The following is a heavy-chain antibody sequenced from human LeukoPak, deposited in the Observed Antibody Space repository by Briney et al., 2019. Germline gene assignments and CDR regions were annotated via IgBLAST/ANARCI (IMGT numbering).Heavy chain of an antibody. V-gene: IGHV1-69*04. D-gene: IGHD3-22*01. CDR1: GGTFSSYA. Sequence: SVKVSCKASGGTFSSYAISWVRQAPGQGLGWMGRIIPILGIANYAQKFQGRVTITADKSTSTAYMELSSLRSEDTAVYYCASPPGSSGYYYPYWGQGTLVTVSS. CDR2: IIPILGIA. CDR3: ASPPGSSGYYYPY. J-gene: IGHJ4*02.